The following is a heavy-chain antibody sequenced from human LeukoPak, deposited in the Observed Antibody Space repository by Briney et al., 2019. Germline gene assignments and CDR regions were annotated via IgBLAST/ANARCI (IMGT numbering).Heavy chain of an antibody. D-gene: IGHD5-18*01. CDR2: FSTYNGNT. J-gene: IGHJ4*02. V-gene: IGHV1-18*01. CDR3: ARDRMDTGTYFDY. CDR1: GYTFTTYG. Sequence: ASVKVSCRSSGYTFTTYGITWVRQAPGQGLEWMGWFSTYNGNTSYAQKLQGRVTMTTDTSTSTAYMELRSLRSDDTAMYYCARDRMDTGTYFDYWGQGTLVTVSS.